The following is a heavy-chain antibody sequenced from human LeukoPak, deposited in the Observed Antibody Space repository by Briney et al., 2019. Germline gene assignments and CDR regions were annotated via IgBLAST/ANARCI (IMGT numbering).Heavy chain of an antibody. CDR2: ISRSGGST. D-gene: IGHD2-21*02. V-gene: IGHV3-23*01. CDR3: ARGGGDYCFDY. J-gene: IGHJ4*02. Sequence: GGSLRLSCAASGFTVSSNYMSWVRQAPGKGLEWVSAISRSGGSTYYADSVKGRFTISRDNSKNTLYLQMNSLGVEDTAVYFCARGGGDYCFDYWGQGALVTVSS. CDR1: GFTVSSNY.